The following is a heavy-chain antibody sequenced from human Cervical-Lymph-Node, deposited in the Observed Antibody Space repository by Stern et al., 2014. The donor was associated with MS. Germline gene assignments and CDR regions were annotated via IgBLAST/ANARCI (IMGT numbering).Heavy chain of an antibody. CDR3: ARLPDSGGWYGIWYFDL. J-gene: IGHJ2*01. CDR1: GYSFTRDW. CDR2: IYLVDSET. D-gene: IGHD6-19*01. V-gene: IGHV5-51*03. Sequence: EVQLVESGAEVKKPGESLKISCKGSGYSFTRDWIGWGRQTPGKGLEWMGVIYLVDSETGYSPSFQGQVTISADKSISTAYLQWSSLKASDTAMYYCARLPDSGGWYGIWYFDLWGRGTLVTVSS.